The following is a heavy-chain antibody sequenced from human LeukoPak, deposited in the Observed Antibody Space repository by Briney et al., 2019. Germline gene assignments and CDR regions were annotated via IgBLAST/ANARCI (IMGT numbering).Heavy chain of an antibody. J-gene: IGHJ4*02. V-gene: IGHV3-11*04. D-gene: IGHD3-9*01. CDR3: ARGSAGYFDWLLSPGNYFDY. CDR2: ISSSGSTI. Sequence: GGSLRLSCAASGFTFSDYYMSWIRQAPGKGLEWVSYISSSGSTIYYADSVKGRFTISRDNAKNSLYLQMNSLRAEDTAVYYCARGSAGYFDWLLSPGNYFDYWGQGTLVTVSS. CDR1: GFTFSDYY.